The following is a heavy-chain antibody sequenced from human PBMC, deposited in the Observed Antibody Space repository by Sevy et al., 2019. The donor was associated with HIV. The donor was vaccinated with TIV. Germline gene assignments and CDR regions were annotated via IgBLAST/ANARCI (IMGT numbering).Heavy chain of an antibody. J-gene: IGHJ6*02. CDR1: GYTFTTYD. CDR2: MNPNNGNK. Sequence: ASVKVSCRASGYTFTTYDINWVRQATGQGLEWMGWMNPNNGNKGYAQKFQDRLTLTRDTSIRTAYLELSSLRSDDTALYFCARGFDGWDTSPGGLDVWGQGTTVTVSS. V-gene: IGHV1-8*01. CDR3: ARGFDGWDTSPGGLDV. D-gene: IGHD1-26*01.